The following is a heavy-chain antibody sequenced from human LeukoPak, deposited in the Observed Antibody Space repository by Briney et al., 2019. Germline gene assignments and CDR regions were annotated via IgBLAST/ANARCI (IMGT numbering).Heavy chain of an antibody. CDR3: TRRYNYDSSGYYYVRDAFDI. V-gene: IGHV3-49*04. CDR2: IRSKAYGGTT. CDR1: GFPFGDYV. D-gene: IGHD3-22*01. J-gene: IGHJ3*02. Sequence: GGSLRLSCTASGFPFGDYVMSWVRQAPGKGLEWVGFIRSKAYGGTTKNAASVKGKFTISRDDSRSIAYLQMNSLKTEDTAVYYCTRRYNYDSSGYYYVRDAFDIWGQGTMVTVSS.